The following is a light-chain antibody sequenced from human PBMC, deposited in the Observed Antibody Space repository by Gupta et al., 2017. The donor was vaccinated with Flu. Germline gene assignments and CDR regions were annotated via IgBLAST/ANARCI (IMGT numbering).Light chain of an antibody. CDR3: QHYDNLPIA. J-gene: IGKJ5*01. CDR1: QDITNS. CDR2: AAS. Sequence: VCISCQASQDITNSLNWYQQKPGKAPKLLIYAASNLATGVPSRFSGSGSGTYFTLTISSLRPEDIATYYCQHYDNLPIAFGQGTRVEIK. V-gene: IGKV1-33*01.